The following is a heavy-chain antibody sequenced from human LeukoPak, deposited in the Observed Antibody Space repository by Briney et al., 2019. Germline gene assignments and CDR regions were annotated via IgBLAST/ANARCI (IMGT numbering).Heavy chain of an antibody. CDR1: GFSFSSYE. D-gene: IGHD3-3*01. CDR2: ISSSGSTI. Sequence: GGSLRLSCAASGFSFSSYEMNWVRQAPGKGLEWVSYISSSGSTIDYADSVKGRFTISRDNANNSLFLQMNSLRVEDTAVYYCAREWSRVTALDYWGQGTLVTVSS. J-gene: IGHJ4*02. CDR3: AREWSRVTALDY. V-gene: IGHV3-48*03.